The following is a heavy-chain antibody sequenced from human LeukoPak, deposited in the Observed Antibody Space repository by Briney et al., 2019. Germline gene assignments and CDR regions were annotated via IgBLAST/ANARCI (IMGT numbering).Heavy chain of an antibody. J-gene: IGHJ3*02. V-gene: IGHV3-21*01. D-gene: IGHD5-18*01. Sequence: GGSLRLSCAASGFTFSSYSMNWVRQAPGKGLEWVSSISSSSSYIYYADSVKGRFTISRDNAKNSLYLQMNSLRAEDTAVCYCARQDSDAFDIWGQGTMVTVSS. CDR3: ARQDSDAFDI. CDR1: GFTFSSYS. CDR2: ISSSSSYI.